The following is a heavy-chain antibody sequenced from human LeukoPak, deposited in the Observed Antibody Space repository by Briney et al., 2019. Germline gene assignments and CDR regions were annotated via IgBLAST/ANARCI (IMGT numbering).Heavy chain of an antibody. CDR3: ARRERLGYSYGRGTLDI. CDR1: GILVSSNY. CDR2: IDSTGST. J-gene: IGHJ3*02. D-gene: IGHD5-18*01. V-gene: IGHV3-66*01. Sequence: PGVSLRLSCVASGILVSSNYMSWVRQAPGKGLEWVSFIDSTGSTYYADSVKGRFTISRDNSRNTLYLQMNSLRVEDTAVYYCARRERLGYSYGRGTLDIWGQGTMVTVSS.